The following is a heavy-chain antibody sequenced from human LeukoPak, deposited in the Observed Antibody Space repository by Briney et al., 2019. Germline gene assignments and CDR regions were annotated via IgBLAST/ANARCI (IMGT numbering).Heavy chain of an antibody. CDR1: GFTFSSYE. CDR2: ISSSGSTI. D-gene: IGHD2-15*01. CDR3: ASRRWYFDS. J-gene: IGHJ4*02. V-gene: IGHV3-48*03. Sequence: GGSLRLSCAASGFTFSSYEMNWVRQAPGKGLEWVSYISSSGSTIYCADSVKGRFTISRDNAKNSLYLQMNSLRAEDTAVYYCASRRWYFDSWGQGTLVTVSS.